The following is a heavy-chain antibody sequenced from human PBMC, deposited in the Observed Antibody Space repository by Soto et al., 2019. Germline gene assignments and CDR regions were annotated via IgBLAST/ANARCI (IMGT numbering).Heavy chain of an antibody. Sequence: QVQLVQSGAEVKKPGAAVKVSCKASGYTFTHYYIHWVRQAPGQGLEWMGIINPNGGSTTYAQKFRAGFTMTRDTSTSTVSMELSRLRSEDSAVYYCATSVNSAMAFDYWGQGTLVTVSS. CDR3: ATSVNSAMAFDY. CDR2: INPNGGST. D-gene: IGHD5-18*01. J-gene: IGHJ4*02. V-gene: IGHV1-46*01. CDR1: GYTFTHYY.